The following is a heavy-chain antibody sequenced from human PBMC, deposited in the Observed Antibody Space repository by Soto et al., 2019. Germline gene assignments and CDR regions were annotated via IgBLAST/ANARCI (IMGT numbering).Heavy chain of an antibody. J-gene: IGHJ4*02. Sequence: LRLSCAASRFPFSMSAMTWVRQAPGKGLEWVSTTGLNGRTTYYADSVKGRFTVSRDNTKNTLDLQMASLRAEDTAVYYCATVHSTSRSFDYWGQGTLVTVSS. V-gene: IGHV3-23*01. CDR2: TGLNGRTT. CDR1: RFPFSMSA. CDR3: ATVHSTSRSFDY. D-gene: IGHD6-6*01.